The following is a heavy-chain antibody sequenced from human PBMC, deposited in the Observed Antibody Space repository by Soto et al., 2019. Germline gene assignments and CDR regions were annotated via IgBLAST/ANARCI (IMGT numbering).Heavy chain of an antibody. J-gene: IGHJ5*02. Sequence: GQSLKISCTGFGYSFTRYWSGWVRQMPGKGLEWMGIIYPGDSDTRYSPSFQGQVTISADKSITTAYLQWSSLKASDTAMYYCARGYCTTSICDPWFDPWGPGTLVTV. D-gene: IGHD2-8*01. CDR1: GYSFTRYW. CDR3: ARGYCTTSICDPWFDP. V-gene: IGHV5-51*01. CDR2: IYPGDSDT.